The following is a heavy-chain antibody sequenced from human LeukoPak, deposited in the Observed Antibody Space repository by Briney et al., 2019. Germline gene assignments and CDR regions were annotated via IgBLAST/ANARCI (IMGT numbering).Heavy chain of an antibody. J-gene: IGHJ6*03. CDR3: AKGRGWEASYYYYYMDV. CDR1: GFTFSSYW. CDR2: IKQDVT. D-gene: IGHD1-26*01. Sequence: GGSLRLSCAASGFTFSSYWMSWVRQAPGKGLEWVAYIKQDVTVDSVKGRFSISRDNAKNSLYLQMNSLRAEDTAVYYCAKGRGWEASYYYYYMDVWGKGTTVTISS. V-gene: IGHV3-7*01.